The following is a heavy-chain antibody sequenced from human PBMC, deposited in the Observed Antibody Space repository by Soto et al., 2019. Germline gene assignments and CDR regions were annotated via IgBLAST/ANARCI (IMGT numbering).Heavy chain of an antibody. CDR3: ARGRATWYYTY. CDR2: INHSGST. Sequence: QVHLQQWGPGLLKPSETLSLTCAVYGESFNNFYWSWIRQAPGKGLEWIGQINHSGSTNYNPSLKSXXTXSXAPSKNQFSLKMASVAAADTAVYYCARGRATWYYTYWGQGTLVTVSS. J-gene: IGHJ4*02. D-gene: IGHD1-7*01. CDR1: GESFNNFY. V-gene: IGHV4-34*01.